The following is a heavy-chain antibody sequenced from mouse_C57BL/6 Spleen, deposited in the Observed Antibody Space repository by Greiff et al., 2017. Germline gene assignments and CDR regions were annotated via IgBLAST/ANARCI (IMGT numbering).Heavy chain of an antibody. CDR2: ISSGSSTI. J-gene: IGHJ4*01. Sequence: EVKLVESGGGLVKPGGSLKLSCAASGFTFSDYGMHWVRQAPEKGLEWVAYISSGSSTIYYADTVKGRFTISRYNAKNTLFLQMTSLRSEDTAMDYCASGDYDVAMDYWGQGTSVTVSS. CDR3: ASGDYDVAMDY. V-gene: IGHV5-17*01. D-gene: IGHD2-4*01. CDR1: GFTFSDYG.